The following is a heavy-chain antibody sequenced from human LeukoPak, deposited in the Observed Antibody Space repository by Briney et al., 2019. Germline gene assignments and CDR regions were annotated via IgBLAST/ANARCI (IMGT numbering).Heavy chain of an antibody. V-gene: IGHV4-61*02. D-gene: IGHD3-22*01. CDR1: GGSISSGSYY. Sequence: PSETLSLTCTVSGGSISSGSYYWSWIRQPAGKGLEWIGRIYTSGSTNYNPSLKSRATISVDTSKNQFSLKLSSVTAADTAVYYCARASYSYDINGWVPFDYWGQGTLVTVPS. CDR3: ARASYSYDINGWVPFDY. CDR2: IYTSGST. J-gene: IGHJ4*02.